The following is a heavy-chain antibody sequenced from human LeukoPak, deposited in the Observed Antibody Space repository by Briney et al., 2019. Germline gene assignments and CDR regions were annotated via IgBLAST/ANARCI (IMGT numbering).Heavy chain of an antibody. CDR3: ARVPAAIRGWSGYYYYMDV. Sequence: SETLSLTCTVSGGSISSYYWSWIRQPPGKGLEWIGYIYYSGSTNYNPSLKSRVTISVDTSKNQFSRKLSSVTAADTAVYYCARVPAAIRGWSGYYYYMDVWGKGTTVTVSS. CDR1: GGSISSYY. V-gene: IGHV4-59*01. J-gene: IGHJ6*03. CDR2: IYYSGST. D-gene: IGHD2-2*02.